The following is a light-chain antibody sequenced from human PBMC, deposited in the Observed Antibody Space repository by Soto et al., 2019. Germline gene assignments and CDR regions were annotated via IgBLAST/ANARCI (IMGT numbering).Light chain of an antibody. J-gene: IGKJ4*01. CDR1: QSVSSNY. CDR2: SAS. Sequence: EIVLTQSPGTLSLSPGERVTLSCRASQSVSSNYLAWYQQKPGQAPRLLIYSASSRATGFPDRFSGSGSGTDFTLTINILQPEDFAVYYCQQYGGSPRFTFGGGTKVQIK. CDR3: QQYGGSPRFT. V-gene: IGKV3-20*01.